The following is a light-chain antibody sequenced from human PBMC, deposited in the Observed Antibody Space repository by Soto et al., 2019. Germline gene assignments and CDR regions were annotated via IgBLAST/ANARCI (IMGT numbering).Light chain of an antibody. Sequence: IVLTQSPDTLYVSPGERATLSCRASQSLSSNVAWHQQRPRQAPRLLIYATSSRASDVPARFSGSGSGTEFTLTIASLQSEDFAFYYCQQYNHWPRMLSFGGGTKVELK. CDR2: ATS. V-gene: IGKV3-15*01. CDR1: QSLSSN. CDR3: QQYNHWPRMLS. J-gene: IGKJ4*01.